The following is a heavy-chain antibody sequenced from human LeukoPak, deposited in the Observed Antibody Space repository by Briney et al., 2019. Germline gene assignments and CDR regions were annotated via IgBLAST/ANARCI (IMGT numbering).Heavy chain of an antibody. CDR3: ARDLIVGATRYFQH. V-gene: IGHV3-66*01. D-gene: IGHD1-26*01. CDR2: IYSGGST. Sequence: GGSLRLSCAASGFTVSSNYMSWVRQAPGKGLEWVSAIYSGGSTYYADSVKGRFTISRDNSKNTLYLQMNSLRAEDTAVYYCARDLIVGATRYFQHWGQGTLVTVSS. CDR1: GFTVSSNY. J-gene: IGHJ1*01.